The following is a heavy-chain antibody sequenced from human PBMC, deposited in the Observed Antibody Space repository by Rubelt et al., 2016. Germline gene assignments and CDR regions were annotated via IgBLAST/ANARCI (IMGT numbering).Heavy chain of an antibody. Sequence: QVQLQQWGAGLLKPSETLSLTCAVYGGSFSGYYWSWIRQPPGKGLEWIGEINHSGSTNYNPSLKSRVTISVDTSKNRFSLKLSSVTAADTAVYYCARGGSSSFYYYYYYMDVWGKGTTVTVSS. V-gene: IGHV4-34*01. D-gene: IGHD6-6*01. CDR1: GGSFSGYY. CDR2: INHSGST. J-gene: IGHJ6*03. CDR3: ARGGSSSFYYYYYYMDV.